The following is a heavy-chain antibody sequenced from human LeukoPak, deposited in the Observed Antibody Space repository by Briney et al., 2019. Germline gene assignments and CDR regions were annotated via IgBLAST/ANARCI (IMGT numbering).Heavy chain of an antibody. J-gene: IGHJ4*02. CDR1: GFTFSSYE. CDR2: ISSSGSTI. D-gene: IGHD3-9*01. CDR3: ARETGYFDY. Sequence: PGGSLRLSCAASGFTFSSYEMNWVRQTPGKGLEWVSYISSSGSTIYYADSVKGRFTISRDNAKNSLYLQMNSLRAEDTALYYCARETGYFDYWGQGTLVTVSS. V-gene: IGHV3-48*03.